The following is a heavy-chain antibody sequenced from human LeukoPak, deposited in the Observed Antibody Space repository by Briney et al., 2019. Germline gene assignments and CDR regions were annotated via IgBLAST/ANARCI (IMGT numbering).Heavy chain of an antibody. D-gene: IGHD2-8*02. J-gene: IGHJ3*02. CDR2: ITARADST. CDR1: GFTFSNYA. CDR3: AKTYMWSIDAFHI. V-gene: IGHV3-23*01. Sequence: PGGSLRLSCAASGFTFSNYAMSWVRQAPRRGLEWVSGITARADSTYYADSVKGRVTISRDNSKNTLFLQLNSLRAEDAAVYYCAKTYMWSIDAFHIWGQGTMVTVSS.